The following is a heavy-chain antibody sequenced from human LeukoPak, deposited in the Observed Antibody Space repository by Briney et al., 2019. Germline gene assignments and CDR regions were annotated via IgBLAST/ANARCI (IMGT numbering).Heavy chain of an antibody. CDR3: ARVPYCSSISCLQYSYYYYMDV. D-gene: IGHD2-2*01. J-gene: IGHJ6*03. CDR1: GYTFNSYG. Sequence: ASVKVSCKASGYTFNSYGISWVRQAPGQGLAWMGWINPHSGNTRYSQKFQGRVTMTTDTPTSTAYMELRSLRSDDTAVFYCARVPYCSSISCLQYSYYYYMDVWGKGTTVTVSS. V-gene: IGHV1-18*01. CDR2: INPHSGNT.